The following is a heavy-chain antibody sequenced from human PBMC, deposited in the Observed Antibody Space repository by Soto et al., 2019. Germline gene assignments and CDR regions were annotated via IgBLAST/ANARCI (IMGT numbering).Heavy chain of an antibody. D-gene: IGHD3-3*01. CDR1: GYTFTSYY. CDR3: ARGQLAYYDFWSGYPNYYYYYYMDV. Sequence: GASVKVSCKASGYTFTSYYMHWVRQAPGQGLEWMGIINPSGGSTSYAQKFQGRVTMTRDTSTSTVYMELSSLRSEDTAVYYCARGQLAYYDFWSGYPNYYYYYYMDVWGKGTTVTVSS. CDR2: INPSGGST. J-gene: IGHJ6*03. V-gene: IGHV1-46*03.